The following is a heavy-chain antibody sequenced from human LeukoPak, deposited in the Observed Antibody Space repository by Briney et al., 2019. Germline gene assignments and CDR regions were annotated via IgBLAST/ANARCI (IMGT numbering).Heavy chain of an antibody. CDR2: INHSGST. Sequence: PSETLSLTCAVYGGSFSGYYWSWIRRPPGKGLEWIGEINHSGSTNYNPSLKSRVTISVDTSKNQFSLKLSSVTAADTAVYYCAKSPIAVAGNFDYWGQGTLVTVSS. CDR1: GGSFSGYY. J-gene: IGHJ4*02. CDR3: AKSPIAVAGNFDY. D-gene: IGHD6-19*01. V-gene: IGHV4-34*01.